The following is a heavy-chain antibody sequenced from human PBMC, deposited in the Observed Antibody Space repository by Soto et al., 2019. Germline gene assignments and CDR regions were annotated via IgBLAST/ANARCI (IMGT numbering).Heavy chain of an antibody. CDR3: AKHWRESLPGDAFDI. V-gene: IGHV3-30*18. J-gene: IGHJ3*02. Sequence: QVQLVESGGGVVQPGRSLRLSCAASGFTFSSYGMHLVRQAPGKGREWVGVITDDGSNKFYADSVKGRVTIFRENSKNSLYQQMNSLRAEDAAVYYCAKHWRESLPGDAFDIWGQATMVTVSS. CDR1: GFTFSSYG. CDR2: ITDDGSNK. D-gene: IGHD3-10*01.